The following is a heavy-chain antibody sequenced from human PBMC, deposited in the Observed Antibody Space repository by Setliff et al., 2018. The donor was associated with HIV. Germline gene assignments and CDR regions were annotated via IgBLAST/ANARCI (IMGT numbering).Heavy chain of an antibody. CDR3: ARGSYGSVLL. V-gene: IGHV6-1*01. CDR1: GDSVSSNNAA. J-gene: IGHJ4*02. Sequence: LSQTLSLPCAISGDSVSSNNAAWNWIRQSPSRGLEWLGRTYYRSKWYFDYAVSVKSRISINPDTSKNQFSLQLSSVTPEDTAVYYCARGSYGSVLLWGQGTLVTVSS. D-gene: IGHD6-19*01. CDR2: TYYRSKWYF.